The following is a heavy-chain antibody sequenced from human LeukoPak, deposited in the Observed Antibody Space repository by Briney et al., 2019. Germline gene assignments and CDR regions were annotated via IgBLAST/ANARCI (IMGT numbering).Heavy chain of an antibody. D-gene: IGHD3-10*01. CDR1: GFSLSSYA. CDR3: AKGPRKTLIRGDWYFDL. J-gene: IGHJ2*01. Sequence: GGSLRLSCAASGFSLSSYAMSWVRQTPGTGLEWVSSTGGSGGSTHYTDSVKGRFTISRDNSKSTLYLQMNSLRAEDTAVYYCAKGPRKTLIRGDWYFDLWGRGTLVTVSS. V-gene: IGHV3-23*01. CDR2: TGGSGGST.